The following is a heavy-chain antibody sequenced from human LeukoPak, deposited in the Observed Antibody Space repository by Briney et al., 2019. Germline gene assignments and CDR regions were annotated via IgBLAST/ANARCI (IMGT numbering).Heavy chain of an antibody. J-gene: IGHJ3*02. V-gene: IGHV3-11*01. Sequence: PGGSLRLSCAASGFTFSDYYMSWIRQAPGKGLEWVSYISSSGSTIYYADSVKGRFTISRDNAKNSLYLRMNSLRAEDTAVYYCARVGRSAMPYDAFDIWGQGTMVTVSS. CDR1: GFTFSDYY. CDR3: ARVGRSAMPYDAFDI. CDR2: ISSSGSTI. D-gene: IGHD2-2*01.